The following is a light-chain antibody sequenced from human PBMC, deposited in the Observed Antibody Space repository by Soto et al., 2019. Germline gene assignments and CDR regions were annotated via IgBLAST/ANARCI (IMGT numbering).Light chain of an antibody. CDR2: DVS. V-gene: IGLV2-11*01. Sequence: QSALTQPRSVSGSPGQSVTISCTGTSSDVGTYDFVSWYQQHPGKAPRLMIFDVSERPSGVPDRFSGSKSGNTASLTISGLQAEDEADYYRCLYAATFSVLGIGTKVTVL. CDR3: CLYAATFSV. J-gene: IGLJ1*01. CDR1: SSDVGTYDF.